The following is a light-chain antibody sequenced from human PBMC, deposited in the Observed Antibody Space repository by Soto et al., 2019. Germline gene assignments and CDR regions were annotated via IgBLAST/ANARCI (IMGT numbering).Light chain of an antibody. V-gene: IGLV2-14*02. CDR1: SSDVGSSNL. J-gene: IGLJ1*01. CDR3: SSYTSSSTPFV. CDR2: GVS. Sequence: QSVLTQPASVSGSPGQSITISCTGTSSDVGSSNLVSWYQQHPGKAPKVMIYGVSTRPSGVSNRFSGSKSGNTASLTISGLQAEDEADYYCSSYTSSSTPFVFGTGTKVTVL.